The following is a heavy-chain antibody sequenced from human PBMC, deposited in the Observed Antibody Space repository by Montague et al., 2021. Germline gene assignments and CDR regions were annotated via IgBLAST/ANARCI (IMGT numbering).Heavy chain of an antibody. D-gene: IGHD6-25*01. CDR3: ARSAFAAALDP. V-gene: IGHV3-74*01. J-gene: IGHJ5*02. Sequence: RLSCDASGFPFSNYWMHLFRQAPVKGLVWVSHIKYNGSRTGYADSVKGRFTISRDNAKNTLYLQMNSLRVDDTAVYYCARSAFAAALDPWGQGTLVTVSS. CDR1: GFPFSNYW. CDR2: IKYNGSRT.